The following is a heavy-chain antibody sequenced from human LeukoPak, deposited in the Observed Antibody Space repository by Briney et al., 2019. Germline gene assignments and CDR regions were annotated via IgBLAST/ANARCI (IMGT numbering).Heavy chain of an antibody. CDR3: ASPYCSSTSCRFYYFDY. J-gene: IGHJ4*02. D-gene: IGHD2-2*01. CDR1: GYTFTGYY. Sequence: GASVKVSCKASGYTFTGYYMHWVRQAPGQGLEWMGWINPNSGGTNYAQKFQGRVTMTRDTSISTAYMELSRLRSDDTAVYYCASPYCSSTSCRFYYFDYWGQGTLVTVSS. CDR2: INPNSGGT. V-gene: IGHV1-2*02.